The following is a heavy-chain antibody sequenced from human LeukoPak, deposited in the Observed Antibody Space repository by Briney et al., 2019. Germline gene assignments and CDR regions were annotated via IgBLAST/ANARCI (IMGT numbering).Heavy chain of an antibody. Sequence: ASVKVSCKASGYTFTDYYMHWVRQAPGQGLEWMGWIDPNSGGTNYAQKFQGRVTMTRDTSINTAYMELSRLRSDDTAVYYCARDPSWTSTRSFDYWGQGTLLTVSS. CDR1: GYTFTDYY. D-gene: IGHD1-1*01. CDR3: ARDPSWTSTRSFDY. J-gene: IGHJ4*02. CDR2: IDPNSGGT. V-gene: IGHV1-2*02.